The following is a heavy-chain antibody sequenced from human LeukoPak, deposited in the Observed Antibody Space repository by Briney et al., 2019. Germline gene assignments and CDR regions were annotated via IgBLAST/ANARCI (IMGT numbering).Heavy chain of an antibody. CDR3: ARHKGITMIVQI. CDR2: IYYSGST. J-gene: IGHJ3*02. D-gene: IGHD3-22*01. CDR1: GGSISSYY. Sequence: SETLSLTCTVSGGSISSYYWSWIRQPPGKGLEWIGYIYYSGSTNYNPSLKSRVTISVDTSKNQFSLKLGSVTAADTAVYYCARHKGITMIVQIWGQGTMVTVSS. V-gene: IGHV4-59*08.